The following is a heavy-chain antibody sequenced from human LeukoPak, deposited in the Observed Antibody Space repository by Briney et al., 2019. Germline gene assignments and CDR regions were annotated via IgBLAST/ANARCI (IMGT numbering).Heavy chain of an antibody. J-gene: IGHJ2*01. D-gene: IGHD5-18*01. CDR3: AKARGYSYGWYFDL. CDR2: IKQVGSEK. Sequence: PGGSLRLSCAASGFTFSSYWMSWVRQAPGKGLEWVANIKQVGSEKYYVDSVKGRFTISRDNAKNSLYLQMNSLRAEDTALYYCAKARGYSYGWYFDLWGRGTLVTVSS. V-gene: IGHV3-7*03. CDR1: GFTFSSYW.